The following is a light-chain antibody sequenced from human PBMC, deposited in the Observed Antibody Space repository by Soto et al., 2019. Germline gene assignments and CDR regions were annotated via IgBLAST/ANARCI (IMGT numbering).Light chain of an antibody. V-gene: IGLV2-23*01. CDR1: TSDVGGYNL. CDR2: EGT. J-gene: IGLJ1*01. Sequence: HSALTQPASVSGSPGQSITISCSGTTSDVGGYNLVSWYQQHTAKAPKLLIYEGTQRPSGVSSRFSGSKSGNTASLTISGLQAEDEADYYCCSYASSSSYVFGTGTKLTVL. CDR3: CSYASSSSYV.